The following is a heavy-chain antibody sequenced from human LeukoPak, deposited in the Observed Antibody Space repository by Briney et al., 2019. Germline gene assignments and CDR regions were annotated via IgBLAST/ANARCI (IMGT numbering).Heavy chain of an antibody. V-gene: IGHV1-18*01. CDR1: GYTFTSYD. J-gene: IGHJ4*02. CDR2: ISAYNGNT. Sequence: ASVKVSCRASGYTFTSYDINWVRQATGQGLEWMGWISAYNGNTNYAQKLQGRVTMTTDTSTSTAYMELRSLRSDDTAVYYCATSQYYYGSGSYYSDYWGQGTLVTVSS. CDR3: ATSQYYYGSGSYYSDY. D-gene: IGHD3-10*01.